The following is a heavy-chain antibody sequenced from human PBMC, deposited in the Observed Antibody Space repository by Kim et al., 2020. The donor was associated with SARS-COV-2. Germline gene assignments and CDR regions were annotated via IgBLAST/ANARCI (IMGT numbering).Heavy chain of an antibody. J-gene: IGHJ6*02. V-gene: IGHV3-23*01. D-gene: IGHD2-2*01. CDR1: GFTFRTYA. CDR3: AKDLGYCSSSVCYPPYGMHV. Sequence: GGSLRLSCAASGFTFRTYAMSWVRQAPGKGLEWVSAISDSGGNTYYADSVKGRFTVSRDNSKNTLYLQMNSLRAEDAAVYYCAKDLGYCSSSVCYPPYGMHVWGQGTTVTVSS. CDR2: ISDSGGNT.